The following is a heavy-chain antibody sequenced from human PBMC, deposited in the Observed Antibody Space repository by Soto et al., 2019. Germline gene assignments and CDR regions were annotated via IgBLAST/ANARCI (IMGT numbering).Heavy chain of an antibody. J-gene: IGHJ6*01. CDR2: ISAYNGNT. Sequence: GASVKVSCKPSAYTFNCYGLSWERQAPEQGLEWMGWISAYNGNTNYAQKLQGRVTMTTDTSTSTACMELRSLRSDDTAVYYCSRWGSSPDYYYGMDVWGQGTTATVSS. V-gene: IGHV1-18*01. D-gene: IGHD6-13*01. CDR3: SRWGSSPDYYYGMDV. CDR1: AYTFNCYG.